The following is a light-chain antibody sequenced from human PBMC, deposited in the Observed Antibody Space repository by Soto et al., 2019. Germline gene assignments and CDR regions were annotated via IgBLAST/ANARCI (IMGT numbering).Light chain of an antibody. CDR1: QSVSSNY. Sequence: EIVLTQSPGTLSLSPGERATLSCRASQSVSSNYLAWYQQKSGQAPRLLIYGASSRATGIPDRFSGSGSGTDFTLTISRLEPEDFAVYYCQQYGGSPRTFGQGTKVE. CDR2: GAS. CDR3: QQYGGSPRT. V-gene: IGKV3-20*01. J-gene: IGKJ1*01.